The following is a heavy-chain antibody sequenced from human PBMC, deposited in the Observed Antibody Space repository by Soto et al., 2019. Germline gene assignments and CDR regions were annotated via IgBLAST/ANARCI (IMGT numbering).Heavy chain of an antibody. CDR2: LSGGGSTT. CDR3: AKGPEYDILTGCDY. J-gene: IGHJ4*02. CDR1: GFTFSLSA. Sequence: EVQLLESGGGFVQPGESLRLSCAASGFTFSLSAMSWVCQAPGRGLDWVSSLSGGGSTTDYADSVKGRFTISRDNSKNTVHLQMNSLRAEDMAVYYCAKGPEYDILTGCDYWGQGALVTVSS. V-gene: IGHV3-23*01. D-gene: IGHD3-9*01.